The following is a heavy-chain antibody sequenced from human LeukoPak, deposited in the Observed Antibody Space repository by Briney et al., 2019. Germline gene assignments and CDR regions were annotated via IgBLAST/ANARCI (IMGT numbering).Heavy chain of an antibody. CDR1: GGSFSGYY. D-gene: IGHD2-8*01. Sequence: PSETLSLTCVIYGGSFSGYYWSWIRQPPGKGLEWIGEINHSGSTNYNPSLKSRVTISVDTSKNQFSLKLSSVTAADTAMYYCAGDRIVVMAYARSFRGFDVWGQGTMVTVSS. CDR2: INHSGST. J-gene: IGHJ3*01. V-gene: IGHV4-34*01. CDR3: AGDRIVVMAYARSFRGFDV.